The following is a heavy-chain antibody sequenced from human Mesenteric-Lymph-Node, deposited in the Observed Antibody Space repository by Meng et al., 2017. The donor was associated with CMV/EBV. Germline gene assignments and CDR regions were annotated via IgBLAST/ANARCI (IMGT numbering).Heavy chain of an antibody. V-gene: IGHV6-1*01. D-gene: IGHD3-16*01. CDR3: AYFGDLPPLW. CDR2: TYYRSESYN. CDR1: GGNFSSSNAA. Sequence: QQSCAGLVKSSPTLSVTCTIAGGNFSSSNAAWNGIRQSPSRGLEWRGRTYYRSESYNDYAVSVKSRISVNLDTSKHQLSLHLNFVTPEDTAVYYCAYFGDLPPLWWGQGTLVTVSS. J-gene: IGHJ4*02.